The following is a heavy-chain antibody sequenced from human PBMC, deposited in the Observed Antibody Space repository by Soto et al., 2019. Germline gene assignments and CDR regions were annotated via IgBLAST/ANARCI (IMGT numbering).Heavy chain of an antibody. CDR1: GFTFGDYA. V-gene: IGHV3-49*03. CDR3: TITYSSGWYWDLDAFDI. D-gene: IGHD6-19*01. CDR2: IRSKAYGGTT. J-gene: IGHJ3*02. Sequence: EVQLVESGGGLVQPGRSLRLSCTASGFTFGDYAMSWFRQAPGKGLEWVGFIRSKAYGGTTEYAASVKGRFTISRDDSNSIAYLQMNSLKTEDTAVYYCTITYSSGWYWDLDAFDIWGQGTMVTVSS.